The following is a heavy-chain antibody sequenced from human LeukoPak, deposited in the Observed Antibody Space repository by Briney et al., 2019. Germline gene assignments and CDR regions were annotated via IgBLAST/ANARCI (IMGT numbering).Heavy chain of an antibody. D-gene: IGHD4-23*01. Sequence: SETLSLTCTVSGGSISTNGDYWGWIRQPPGKGLEWIGSISYIWSTHYNPSLKSRVIISVDTSRNQFSLKLSSVTAADTAVYYCASHSLRLRWPTDLGYWGQGTLVTVSS. J-gene: IGHJ4*02. CDR2: ISYIWST. CDR1: GGSISTNGDY. CDR3: ASHSLRLRWPTDLGY. V-gene: IGHV4-39*01.